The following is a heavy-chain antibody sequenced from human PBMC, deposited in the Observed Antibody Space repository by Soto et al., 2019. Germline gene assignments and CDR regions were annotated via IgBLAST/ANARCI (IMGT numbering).Heavy chain of an antibody. Sequence: GGSLRLSCAASGFTFSSYGMHWVRQAPGKGLEWVALISYDGSNKYYVDSVKGRFTISRDKSKNTLYLQMNSLRPEDTAVYYCVKDHTLIQYTYYYDYGWDVWVLGILVTVS. J-gene: IGHJ6*02. D-gene: IGHD4-4*01. CDR2: ISYDGSNK. CDR1: GFTFSSYG. V-gene: IGHV3-30*18. CDR3: VKDHTLIQYTYYYDYGWDV.